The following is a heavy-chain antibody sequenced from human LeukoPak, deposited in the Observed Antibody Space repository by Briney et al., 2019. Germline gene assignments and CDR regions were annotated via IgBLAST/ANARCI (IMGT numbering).Heavy chain of an antibody. J-gene: IGHJ6*02. Sequence: ASVKVSCKASGSTFTGHYIHWVRQAPGQGLEWMGWINPNNGKTNYPQKFQGRVTMTRDTSISSAYMELSRLRSEDTAVYYCARVRDNYGMDVWGQGTTVTVSS. CDR3: ARVRDNYGMDV. CDR2: INPNNGKT. D-gene: IGHD5-24*01. V-gene: IGHV1-2*02. CDR1: GSTFTGHY.